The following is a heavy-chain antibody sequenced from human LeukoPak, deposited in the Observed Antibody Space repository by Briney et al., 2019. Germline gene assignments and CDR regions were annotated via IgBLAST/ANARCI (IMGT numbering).Heavy chain of an antibody. V-gene: IGHV3-7*01. J-gene: IGHJ5*01. D-gene: IGHD3-10*01. CDR3: ARGLYFGSGSYYKLIDS. CDR1: GFTFSSYW. CDR2: IKQDGSEK. Sequence: PGGSLRLSCAASGFTFSSYWMSWVRQAPGKGLEWVANIKQDGSEKYYVDSVKGRFTISRDNAKNSLYLQMNSLRAEDTAVYYCARGLYFGSGSYYKLIDSWGQGTLVTVSS.